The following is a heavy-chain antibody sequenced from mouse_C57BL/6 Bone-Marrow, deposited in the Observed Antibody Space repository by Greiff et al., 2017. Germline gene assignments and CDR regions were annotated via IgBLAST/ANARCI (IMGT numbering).Heavy chain of an antibody. CDR2: ISNLAYSI. J-gene: IGHJ4*01. D-gene: IGHD2-10*01. V-gene: IGHV5-15*01. CDR3: ARKPPYYFFMDY. Sequence: EVQRVESGGGLVQPGGSLTLSCAASGFTFSDYGMAWVRQAPRKGPEWVAFISNLAYSIYYADTVTGRFTISRENAKNTMYLEMCSVRSEDTAMNYCARKPPYYFFMDYWGQGTSVTVSS. CDR1: GFTFSDYG.